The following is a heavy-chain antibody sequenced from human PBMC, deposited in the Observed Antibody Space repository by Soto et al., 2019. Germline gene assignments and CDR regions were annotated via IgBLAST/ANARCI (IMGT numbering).Heavy chain of an antibody. Sequence: QITLKESGPPLVKPTQTLTLTCTFSGFSLSTSGVGVGWIRQPPGKALEWLALIYWDDDKRYSPSLKSRLTITKDXCKLQXXLTMTNMDPVDTATYYCAHRESIAANRYYYYGMDVWGQGTTVTVSS. CDR3: AHRESIAANRYYYYGMDV. D-gene: IGHD6-6*01. CDR1: GFSLSTSGVG. CDR2: IYWDDDK. V-gene: IGHV2-5*02. J-gene: IGHJ6*02.